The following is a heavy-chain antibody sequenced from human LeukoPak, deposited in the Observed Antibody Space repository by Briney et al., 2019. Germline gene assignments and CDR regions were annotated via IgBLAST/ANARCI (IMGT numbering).Heavy chain of an antibody. CDR3: ARLSTVTTSFDY. CDR2: IYYSGST. J-gene: IGHJ4*02. V-gene: IGHV4-39*07. D-gene: IGHD4-17*01. Sequence: SETLSLTCTVSGGSISSSSYYWGWIRQPPGKGLEWIGSIYYSGSTYYNPSLKSRVTMSVDTSKNPFSLKLSSVTAADTAVYYCARLSTVTTSFDYWGQGTLVTVSS. CDR1: GGSISSSSYY.